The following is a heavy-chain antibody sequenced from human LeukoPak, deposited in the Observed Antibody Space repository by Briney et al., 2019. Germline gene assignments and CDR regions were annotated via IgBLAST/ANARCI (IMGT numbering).Heavy chain of an antibody. Sequence: SETLSLTCTVSGGSISSHYWSWIRQPPGKGLEWIGEINHSGSTNYNPSLKSRVTISVDTSKNQFSLKLSSVTAADTAVYYCARVFVADGYSRLFDYWGQGTLVTVSS. V-gene: IGHV4-34*01. D-gene: IGHD5-24*01. CDR3: ARVFVADGYSRLFDY. CDR1: GGSISSHY. CDR2: INHSGST. J-gene: IGHJ4*02.